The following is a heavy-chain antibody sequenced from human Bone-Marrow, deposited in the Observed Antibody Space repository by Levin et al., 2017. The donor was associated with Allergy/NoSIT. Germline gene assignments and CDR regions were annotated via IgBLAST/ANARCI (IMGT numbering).Heavy chain of an antibody. CDR3: ARVSAMIVPAGLFDAFDI. D-gene: IGHD3-22*01. CDR2: IWYDGSNK. CDR1: GFTFSSYG. Sequence: GGSLRLSCAASGFTFSSYGMHWVRQAPGKGLEWVAVIWYDGSNKYYADSVKGRFTISRDNSKNTLYLQMNSLRAEDTAVYYCARVSAMIVPAGLFDAFDIWGQGTMVTVSS. V-gene: IGHV3-33*01. J-gene: IGHJ3*02.